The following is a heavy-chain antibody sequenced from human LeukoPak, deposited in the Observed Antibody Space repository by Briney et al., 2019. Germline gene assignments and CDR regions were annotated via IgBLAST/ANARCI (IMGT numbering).Heavy chain of an antibody. Sequence: PSHTLSLTRTVSGGSISSGGYYWSWIRHPPGKGLEWIGYIYLSGSTYYNPSLKSRVTISVDTSKNQFSLKLSSVTAADTAVYYCARGPRYYYYYMDAWGKGTTVTVSS. V-gene: IGHV4-30-2*01. CDR3: ARGPRYYYYYMDA. CDR2: IYLSGST. CDR1: GGSISSGGYY. J-gene: IGHJ6*03.